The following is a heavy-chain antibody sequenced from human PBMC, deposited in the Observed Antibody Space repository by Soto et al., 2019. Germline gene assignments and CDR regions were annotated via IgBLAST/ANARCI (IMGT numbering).Heavy chain of an antibody. D-gene: IGHD3-16*01. CDR1: GVSISSGGYY. CDR3: ARSFYVRGGYNWFDP. J-gene: IGHJ5*02. V-gene: IGHV4-31*03. Sequence: QVQLQESGPGLVKPSQTLSLTCTVSGVSISSGGYYWSWIRQHPGKGLEWIGYIYYSGSTYYNPSLKSRVTISVDTSKNQFSLKLSSVTAADTAVYYCARSFYVRGGYNWFDPWGQGTLVTVSS. CDR2: IYYSGST.